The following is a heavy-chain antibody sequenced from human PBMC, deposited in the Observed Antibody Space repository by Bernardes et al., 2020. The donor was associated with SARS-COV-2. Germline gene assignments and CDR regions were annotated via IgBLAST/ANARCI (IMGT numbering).Heavy chain of an antibody. CDR3: AKDRGIAPASGMDV. J-gene: IGHJ6*02. V-gene: IGHV3-30*18. D-gene: IGHD2-15*01. CDR1: GFTFSSYG. Sequence: GSLRLSCAASGFTFSSYGMHWVRQAPGKGLEWVAVISYDGSNKYYADSVKGRFTISRDNSKNTLYLQMNSLRAEDTAVYYCAKDRGIAPASGMDVWGQGTTVTVSS. CDR2: ISYDGSNK.